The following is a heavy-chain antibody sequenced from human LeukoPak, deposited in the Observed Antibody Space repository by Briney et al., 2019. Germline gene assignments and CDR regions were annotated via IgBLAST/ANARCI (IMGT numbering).Heavy chain of an antibody. J-gene: IGHJ2*01. D-gene: IGHD5/OR15-5a*01. CDR1: GCSLRCGDYY. V-gene: IGHV4-30-4*01. Sequence: SEAVSLTCTVSGCSLRCGDYYWSWTPRPPGKGLEGIGYFYYSGSTYYNPSRKSQRTISVDKSKNQSSLKRNSVTAEHTAVHYRTRCLVEVVGGYLDLRGRGTLVTVPS. CDR2: FYYSGST. CDR3: TRCLVEVVGGYLDL.